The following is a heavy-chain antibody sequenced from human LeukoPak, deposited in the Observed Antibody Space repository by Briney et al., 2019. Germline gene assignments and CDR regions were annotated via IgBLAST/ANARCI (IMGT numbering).Heavy chain of an antibody. D-gene: IGHD4-17*01. V-gene: IGHV4-39*01. Sequence: GSRRLSCAASGFTFSSYSMSWVRQAPGKGLEWIGSIYYSGSTYYNPSLKSRVTISVDTSKNQFSLKLSSVTAADTAVYYCARPRGDYWDWFDPWGQGTLVTVSS. J-gene: IGHJ5*02. CDR3: ARPRGDYWDWFDP. CDR2: IYYSGST. CDR1: GFTFSSYS.